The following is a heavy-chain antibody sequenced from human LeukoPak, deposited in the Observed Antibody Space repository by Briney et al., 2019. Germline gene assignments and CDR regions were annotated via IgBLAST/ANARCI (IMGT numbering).Heavy chain of an antibody. CDR3: ARRSPSWGYFDY. D-gene: IGHD7-27*01. CDR1: GGSFSGYY. CDR2: INHSGST. J-gene: IGHJ4*02. V-gene: IGHV4-34*01. Sequence: SETLSLTCAVYGGSFSGYYWSRIRQPPGKGLEWIGEINHSGSTNYNPSLKSRVTISVDTSKNQFSLKLSSVTAADTAVYYCARRSPSWGYFDYWGQGTLVTVSS.